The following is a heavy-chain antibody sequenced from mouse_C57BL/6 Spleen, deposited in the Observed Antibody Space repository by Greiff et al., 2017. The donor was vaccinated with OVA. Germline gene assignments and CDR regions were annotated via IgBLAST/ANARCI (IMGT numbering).Heavy chain of an antibody. CDR1: GYTFTSYW. CDR2: IDPSDSYT. Sequence: QVQLQQSGAELVMPGASVKLSCKASGYTFTSYWMHWVKQRPGQGLEWIGEIDPSDSYTNYNQKFKGKSTLTVDKSSSTAYMQLSSLTSEDSAVYYCASGDSSVWFAYWGQGTLVTVSA. J-gene: IGHJ3*01. V-gene: IGHV1-69*01. D-gene: IGHD1-1*01. CDR3: ASGDSSVWFAY.